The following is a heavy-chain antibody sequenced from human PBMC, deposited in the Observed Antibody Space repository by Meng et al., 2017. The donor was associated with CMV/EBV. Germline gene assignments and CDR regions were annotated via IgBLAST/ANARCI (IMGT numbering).Heavy chain of an antibody. D-gene: IGHD4-17*01. CDR1: GFTFSGHY. CDR3: ARLHDYGDPRGDY. CDR2: TRNKANSYTT. J-gene: IGHJ4*02. Sequence: GESLKISCAASGFTFSGHYMDWVRQAPGKGLEWVGRTRNKANSYTTEYAASVKGRFTISRDDSKNSLYLQMNSLKTEDTAVYYCARLHDYGDPRGDYWGQGTLVTVSS. V-gene: IGHV3-72*01.